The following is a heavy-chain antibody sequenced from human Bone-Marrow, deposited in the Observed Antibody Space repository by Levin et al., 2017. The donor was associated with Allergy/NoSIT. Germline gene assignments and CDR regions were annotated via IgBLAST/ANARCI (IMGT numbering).Heavy chain of an antibody. J-gene: IGHJ4*02. D-gene: IGHD6-19*01. CDR1: GGSISSYY. Sequence: ASETLSLTCTVSGGSISSYYWSWMRQPPGKGLEWIGYIYYSGGTNYNPSLKSRVTISIDTSKNQFSLKLSSVTAADTAVYYCARHSIADSSGHPAYWGQGTLVTVSS. V-gene: IGHV4-59*01. CDR2: IYYSGGT. CDR3: ARHSIADSSGHPAY.